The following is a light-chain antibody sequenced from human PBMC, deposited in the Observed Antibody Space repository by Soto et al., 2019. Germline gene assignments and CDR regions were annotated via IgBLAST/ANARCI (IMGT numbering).Light chain of an antibody. CDR1: SSDVGSYNR. V-gene: IGLV2-18*02. CDR3: SSYTSISTYV. CDR2: EVS. Sequence: QSVLTQPPSVSGSPGQSVTISCTGTSSDVGSYNRVSWYQQPPGTAPKLMIYEVSNRPSGVPDRFSGSKSGNTASLTISGLQAEDEADYYCSSYTSISTYVFGTGTNVTDL. J-gene: IGLJ1*01.